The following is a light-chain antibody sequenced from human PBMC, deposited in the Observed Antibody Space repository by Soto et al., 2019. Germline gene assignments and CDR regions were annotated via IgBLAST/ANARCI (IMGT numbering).Light chain of an antibody. Sequence: QSVLTQPASVSGSPGQSITISCTGTSSDVGGYNYVSWYQQHPGKAPKLMIYEVSNRPSGVPDRFSGSKSGNTASLTVSGLQSEDEADYYCSSYAGSSTWVFGGGTKLTVL. J-gene: IGLJ3*02. V-gene: IGLV2-14*01. CDR1: SSDVGGYNY. CDR3: SSYAGSSTWV. CDR2: EVS.